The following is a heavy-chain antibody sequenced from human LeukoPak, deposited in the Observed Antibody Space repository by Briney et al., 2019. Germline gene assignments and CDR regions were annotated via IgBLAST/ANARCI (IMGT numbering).Heavy chain of an antibody. J-gene: IGHJ4*02. CDR2: ISSSSSYI. CDR1: GFTSSR. V-gene: IGHV3-21*01. D-gene: IGHD6-19*01. CDR3: GVAGRSAPY. Sequence: KPGGSLRLSCAAPGFTSSRMNWVRQAPGKGLEWVSSISSSSSYIYYADSVKGRFTISRDNAKNSLYLQMNSLRAEDTAVYYCGVAGRSAPYWGQGTLVTVSS.